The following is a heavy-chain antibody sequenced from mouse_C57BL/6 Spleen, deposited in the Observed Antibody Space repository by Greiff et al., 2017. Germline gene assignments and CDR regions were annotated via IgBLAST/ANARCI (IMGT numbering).Heavy chain of an antibody. Sequence: LVESGAELVKPGASVKISCKASGYAFSSYWMNWVKQRPGKGLEWIGQIDPGDGDTTYNRKFKGKATLTAAKSSSTAYMQLSSLTSEDSAVYFCARWGDFDYWGQGTTLTVSS. J-gene: IGHJ2*01. V-gene: IGHV1-80*01. CDR2: IDPGDGDT. CDR1: GYAFSSYW. CDR3: ARWGDFDY.